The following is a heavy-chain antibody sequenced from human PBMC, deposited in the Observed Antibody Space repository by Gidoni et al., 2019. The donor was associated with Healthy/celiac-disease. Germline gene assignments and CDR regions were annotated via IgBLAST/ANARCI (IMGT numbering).Heavy chain of an antibody. D-gene: IGHD3-10*01. Sequence: EVQLLESGGGLVQPGGSLRLSCAASGFPFSSYAMSWVRQAPGKGLEWVSAISGSGGSTYYADSVKGRFTISRDNSKNTLYLQMNSLRAEDTAVYYCAKGEYYYGSGSTVGYWGQGTLVTVSS. CDR3: AKGEYYYGSGSTVGY. J-gene: IGHJ4*02. V-gene: IGHV3-23*01. CDR2: ISGSGGST. CDR1: GFPFSSYA.